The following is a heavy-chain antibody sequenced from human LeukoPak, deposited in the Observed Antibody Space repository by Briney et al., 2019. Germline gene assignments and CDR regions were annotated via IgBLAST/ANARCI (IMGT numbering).Heavy chain of an antibody. Sequence: ASVKVSCKASGYTFTSYYMHWVRQAPGQGLEWMGIINPSGGSTSYAQKFQGRVTMTRDTSTSTAYMELRSLRSDDTAVYYCASVGSVGRLYYYYGMDVWGQGTTVTVSS. J-gene: IGHJ6*02. V-gene: IGHV1-46*01. CDR2: INPSGGST. D-gene: IGHD1-26*01. CDR3: ASVGSVGRLYYYYGMDV. CDR1: GYTFTSYY.